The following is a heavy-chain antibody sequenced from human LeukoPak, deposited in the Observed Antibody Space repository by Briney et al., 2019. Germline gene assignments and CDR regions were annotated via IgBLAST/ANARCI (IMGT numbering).Heavy chain of an antibody. Sequence: SETLSLTCTVSGGSISGYFWSWIRQPPGKGPEWIGYIYSTGTTNYCPSLSSRVTISVDTSKNQLSLNLRFVTATDTAVYYCARHNPPPTGFCSGTSCFMSGSQYFYMDVWGKGTSVTVS. CDR2: IYSTGTT. D-gene: IGHD2-2*01. CDR3: ARHNPPPTGFCSGTSCFMSGSQYFYMDV. V-gene: IGHV4-4*09. J-gene: IGHJ6*03. CDR1: GGSISGYF.